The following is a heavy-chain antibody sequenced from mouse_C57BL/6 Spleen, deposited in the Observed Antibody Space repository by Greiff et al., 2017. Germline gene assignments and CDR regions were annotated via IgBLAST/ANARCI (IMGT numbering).Heavy chain of an antibody. Sequence: VQLQQSGPELVKPGASVKISCKASGYTFTDYYMNWVKQSHGKSLEWIGDINPNNGGTSYNQKFKGKATLTVDKSSSTAYMELRSLTSEDSAVYYCAYGSSVFAYWGQGTLVTVSA. J-gene: IGHJ3*01. D-gene: IGHD1-1*01. CDR2: INPNNGGT. V-gene: IGHV1-26*01. CDR1: GYTFTDYY. CDR3: AYGSSVFAY.